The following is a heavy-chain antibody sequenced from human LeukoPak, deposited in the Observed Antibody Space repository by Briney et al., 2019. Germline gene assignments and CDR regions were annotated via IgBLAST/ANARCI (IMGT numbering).Heavy chain of an antibody. CDR2: ISSSSSYI. CDR3: ARDPSGSYSY. V-gene: IGHV3-21*01. J-gene: IGHJ4*02. CDR1: GFTFSSYS. Sequence: GGSLRLSCAASGFTFSSYSMNWVRQAPGKGLEGVSSISSSSSYIYYADSVKGRFTISRDNAKNSLYLQMNSLRAEDTAVYYCARDPSGSYSYWGQGTLVTVSS. D-gene: IGHD1-26*01.